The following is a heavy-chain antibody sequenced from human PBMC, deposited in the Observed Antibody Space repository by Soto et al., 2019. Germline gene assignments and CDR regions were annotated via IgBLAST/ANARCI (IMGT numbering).Heavy chain of an antibody. CDR2: IIPIFGTA. CDR3: ARDRITIFGVVIYRAPYYYYYGMDV. D-gene: IGHD3-3*01. V-gene: IGHV1-69*13. CDR1: GGTFSSYA. Sequence: ASVKVSCKASGGTFSSYAISWVRQAPGQGLEWMGGIIPIFGTANYAQKFQGRVTITADESTSTAYMELSSLRSEDTAVYYCARDRITIFGVVIYRAPYYYYYGMDVWGQRTTVTGSS. J-gene: IGHJ6*02.